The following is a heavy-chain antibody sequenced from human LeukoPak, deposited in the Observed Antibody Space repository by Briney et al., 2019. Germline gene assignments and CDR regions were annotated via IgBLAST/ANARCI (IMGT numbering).Heavy chain of an antibody. V-gene: IGHV3-30*02. CDR3: AKVPGYCSSTSCYWYFDY. CDR2: IRYDGSNK. J-gene: IGHJ4*02. D-gene: IGHD2-2*01. CDR1: GFTFSSYW. Sequence: GGSLRLSCAASGFTFSSYWMSWVRQAPGKGLEWVAFIRYDGSNKYYADSVKGRFTISRDNSKNTLYLQMNSLRAEDTAVYYCAKVPGYCSSTSCYWYFDYWGQGTLVTVSS.